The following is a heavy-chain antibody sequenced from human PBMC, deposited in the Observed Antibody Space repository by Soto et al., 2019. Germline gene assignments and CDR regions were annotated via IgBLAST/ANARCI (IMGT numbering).Heavy chain of an antibody. D-gene: IGHD6-6*01. CDR1: GFTFSSYS. CDR2: ISSSSSTI. J-gene: IGHJ3*02. CDR3: ARGLEYSSSSYAFDI. V-gene: IGHV3-48*04. Sequence: GSLSLSFSSSGFTFSSYSMNWVRQAPGKGLEWVSYISSSSSTIYYADSVKGRFTISRDNAKNSLYLQMNSLIAEDTAVYYCARGLEYSSSSYAFDIWGQGTMVTVSS.